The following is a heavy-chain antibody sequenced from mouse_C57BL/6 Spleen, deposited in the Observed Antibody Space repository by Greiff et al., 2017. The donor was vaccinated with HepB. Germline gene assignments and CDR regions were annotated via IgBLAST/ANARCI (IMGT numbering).Heavy chain of an antibody. Sequence: EVKLQESGPGLVKPSQSLSLTCSVTGYSITSGYYWNWIRQFPGNKLEWMGYISYDGSNNYNPSLKNRISITRDTSKNQFFLKLNSVTTEDTATYYCARGGPYDYDVGDFDYWGQGTTLTVSS. CDR3: ARGGPYDYDVGDFDY. J-gene: IGHJ2*01. CDR2: ISYDGSN. CDR1: GYSITSGYY. D-gene: IGHD2-4*01. V-gene: IGHV3-6*01.